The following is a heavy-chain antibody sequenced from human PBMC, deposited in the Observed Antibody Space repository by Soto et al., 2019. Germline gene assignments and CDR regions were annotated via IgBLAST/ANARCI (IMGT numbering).Heavy chain of an antibody. Sequence: ETLSLTGAVYGGSFSGYYWSWIRQPPGKGVERIGEINHSGSTNYNPSLKSRVTISVDTSKNQFSLKLSSVTAADTAVYYCARAPEGTVAGVFDYWGQGTLVTVSS. V-gene: IGHV4-34*01. J-gene: IGHJ4*02. D-gene: IGHD6-19*01. CDR1: GGSFSGYY. CDR2: INHSGST. CDR3: ARAPEGTVAGVFDY.